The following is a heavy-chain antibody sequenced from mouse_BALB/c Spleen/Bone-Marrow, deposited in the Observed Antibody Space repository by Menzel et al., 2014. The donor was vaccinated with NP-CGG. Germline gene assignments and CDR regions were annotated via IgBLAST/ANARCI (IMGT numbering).Heavy chain of an antibody. Sequence: QVQLQQPGPGLVQPSQSLSITCTVSGFSLTSYGVHWVRQSPGKGLEWLGVIWSGGSTDYNAAFISRLSISKDNSKSQVFFKMNSLQANDTAIYYCDREEFYAMDYWGQGTSVTVSS. V-gene: IGHV2-2*02. CDR1: GFSLTSYG. CDR3: DREEFYAMDY. CDR2: IWSGGST. J-gene: IGHJ4*01.